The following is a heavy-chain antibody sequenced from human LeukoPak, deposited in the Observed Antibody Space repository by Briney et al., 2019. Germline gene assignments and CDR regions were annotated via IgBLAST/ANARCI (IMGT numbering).Heavy chain of an antibody. D-gene: IGHD3-22*01. CDR1: GFTVSKNY. Sequence: GGSLRLSCAASGFTVSKNYMSWVRQAPGKGLEWVSVIYSGGSTYYADSVKGRFTISRDNSKNTLYLQMNSLRAEDTAVYYCASEDSSGYYFDYWGQGTLVTVSS. V-gene: IGHV3-53*01. J-gene: IGHJ4*02. CDR3: ASEDSSGYYFDY. CDR2: IYSGGST.